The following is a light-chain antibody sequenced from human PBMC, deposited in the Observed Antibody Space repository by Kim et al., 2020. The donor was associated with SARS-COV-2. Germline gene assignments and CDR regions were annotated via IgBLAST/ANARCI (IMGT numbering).Light chain of an antibody. CDR2: DVS. Sequence: QSITISCTETSSDVGCYNYVSWYQQHPGKAPKLMIYDVSNRPSGVSNRFSGSKSGNTASLTISGLQAEDEADYYCSSYTSSSTLVFGGGTQLTVL. CDR3: SSYTSSSTLV. CDR1: SSDVGCYNY. V-gene: IGLV2-14*03. J-gene: IGLJ2*01.